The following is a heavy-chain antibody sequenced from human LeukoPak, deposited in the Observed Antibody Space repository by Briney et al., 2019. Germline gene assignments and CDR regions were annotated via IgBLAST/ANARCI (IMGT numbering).Heavy chain of an antibody. CDR2: ISYDGSNK. CDR1: GFTFSSYG. J-gene: IGHJ4*02. CDR3: ARALGYCSGGNCYISDH. D-gene: IGHD2-15*01. V-gene: IGHV3-30*03. Sequence: PGRSLRLSCAASGFTFSSYGMHWVRQAPGKGLEWVAVISYDGSNKYYADSVKGRFTISRDNSKNTLYMQMNSLRAEDSALYFCARALGYCSGGNCYISDHWGQEILVTVSS.